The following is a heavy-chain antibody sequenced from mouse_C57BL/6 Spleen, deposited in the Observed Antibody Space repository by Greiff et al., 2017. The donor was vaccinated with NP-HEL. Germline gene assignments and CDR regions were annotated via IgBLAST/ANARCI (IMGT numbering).Heavy chain of an antibody. J-gene: IGHJ4*01. V-gene: IGHV1-50*01. D-gene: IGHD1-1*01. CDR3: ARSATVVASRAMDY. CDR1: GYTFTSYW. CDR2: IDPSDSYT. Sequence: QVQLQQPGAELVKPGASVKLSCKASGYTFTSYWMQWVKQRPGQGLEWIGEIDPSDSYTNYNQKFKGKATLTVDTSSSTAYMQISSLTSEDSAVYYCARSATVVASRAMDYWGQGTSVTVSS.